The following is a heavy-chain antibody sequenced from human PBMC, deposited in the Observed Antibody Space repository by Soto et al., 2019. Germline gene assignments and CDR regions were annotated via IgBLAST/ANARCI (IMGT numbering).Heavy chain of an antibody. J-gene: IGHJ3*02. CDR1: GFTFSSYS. CDR2: IRSSSSTI. D-gene: IGHD1-1*01. CDR3: ARSRRQPHDAFDI. Sequence: HPGGSLRLSCAASGFTFSSYSMNWVRQAPGKGLEWVSYIRSSSSTIYYADSVKGRFTISRDNAKNSLYLQMNSLRAEDTAVYYCARSRRQPHDAFDIWGQGTMVTVSS. V-gene: IGHV3-48*01.